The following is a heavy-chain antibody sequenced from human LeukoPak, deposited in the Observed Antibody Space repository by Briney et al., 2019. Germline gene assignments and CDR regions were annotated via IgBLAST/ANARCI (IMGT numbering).Heavy chain of an antibody. Sequence: SQTLSLTCAISGDSVSSNSAAWNWIRQSPSRGLEWLGRTYYRSKWYNDYAVSLKSRITINPDTSKNQFSLKLSSVTAADTAVYYCARVRRQWLSTHYFDYWGQGTLVTVSS. D-gene: IGHD6-19*01. CDR2: TYYRSKWYN. CDR1: GDSVSSNSAA. J-gene: IGHJ4*02. V-gene: IGHV6-1*01. CDR3: ARVRRQWLSTHYFDY.